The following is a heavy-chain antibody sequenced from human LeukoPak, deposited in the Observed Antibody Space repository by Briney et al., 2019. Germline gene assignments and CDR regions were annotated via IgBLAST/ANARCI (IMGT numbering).Heavy chain of an antibody. CDR2: ISSSGSFI. CDR3: AKDAGGAWFDP. Sequence: GGSLRLSCAASGFTFSSYAMSWVRQAPGKGLEWVSYISSSGSFIYYADSVKGRFTISRDNSKNTLYLQMNSLRAEDTAVYYCAKDAGGAWFDPWGQGTLVTVSS. J-gene: IGHJ5*02. V-gene: IGHV3-23*01. CDR1: GFTFSSYA. D-gene: IGHD3-10*01.